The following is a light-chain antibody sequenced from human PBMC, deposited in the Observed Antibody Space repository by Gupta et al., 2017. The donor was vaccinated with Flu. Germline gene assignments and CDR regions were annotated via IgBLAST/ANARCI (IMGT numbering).Light chain of an antibody. CDR2: ADS. V-gene: IGLV3-21*02. Sequence: SYVLTQPPSVSLAPGQTAMITCGGDNLGRKSVHWYQQKPGQVPVLVVYADSDRPSGIPERYSGSNSGNTATLTITRVEAGDEADYHCQVWDSDRDHPGIFGGGTKLTVL. CDR3: QVWDSDRDHPGI. J-gene: IGLJ2*01. CDR1: NLGRKS.